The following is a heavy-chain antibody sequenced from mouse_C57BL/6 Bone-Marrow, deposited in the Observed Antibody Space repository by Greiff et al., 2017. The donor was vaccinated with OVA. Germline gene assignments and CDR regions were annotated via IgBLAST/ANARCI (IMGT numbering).Heavy chain of an antibody. CDR2: IWSGGST. CDR1: GFSLTSYG. V-gene: IGHV2-2*01. J-gene: IGHJ2*01. Sequence: QVQLKESGPGLVQPSQSLSITCTVSGFSLTSYGVHWVRQSPGKGLEWLGVIWSGGSTDYNAAFISRLSISKDNSKSQVFVKMNSLQADDTAIYYCAREGNGYYVYFDYWGQGTTLTGSS. CDR3: AREGNGYYVYFDY. D-gene: IGHD2-3*01.